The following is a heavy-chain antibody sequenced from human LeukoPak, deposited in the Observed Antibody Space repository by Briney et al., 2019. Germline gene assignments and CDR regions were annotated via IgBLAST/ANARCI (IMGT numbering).Heavy chain of an antibody. CDR1: GDSIIGGDFY. V-gene: IGHV4-30-4*08. J-gene: IGHJ3*02. CDR2: IYHTGST. D-gene: IGHD3-3*01. Sequence: PSETLSLTCSVSGDSIIGGDFYWSWVRQPPGKGLEWVGYIYHTGSTFYNPSLESRLTISLDSPKNQFSLNLSSVTAADTAVYYCARVQSEFWSGKNALDIWGQGTLVTVSS. CDR3: ARVQSEFWSGKNALDI.